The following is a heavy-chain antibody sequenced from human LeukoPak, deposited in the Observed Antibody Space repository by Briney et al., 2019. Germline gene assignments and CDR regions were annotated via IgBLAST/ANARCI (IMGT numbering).Heavy chain of an antibody. D-gene: IGHD6-19*01. Sequence: SVKVSCKASGGTFSSYAISWVRQAPGQGLEWMGGIIPIFGTANYAQKFQGRVTITADESTSTAYMELSRLRSDDTAVYYCASVHSIAVAGFRFDPWGQGTLVTVSS. CDR2: IIPIFGTA. V-gene: IGHV1-69*13. CDR1: GGTFSSYA. CDR3: ASVHSIAVAGFRFDP. J-gene: IGHJ5*02.